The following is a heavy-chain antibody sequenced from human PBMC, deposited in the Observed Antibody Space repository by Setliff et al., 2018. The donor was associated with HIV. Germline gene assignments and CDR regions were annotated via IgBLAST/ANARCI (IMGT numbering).Heavy chain of an antibody. CDR3: ARDQATGYEKVWFSWIDP. J-gene: IGHJ5*02. Sequence: GASVKVSCKASGYFTGYYLHWVRQAPGQGLEWMGGIIPIFNTANYAQKFQGRVTITADGSTSTAYMELSSLRFEDTATYYCARDQATGYEKVWFSWIDPWGQGTLVTVSS. CDR1: GYFTGYY. CDR2: IIPIFNTA. D-gene: IGHD5-12*01. V-gene: IGHV1-69*13.